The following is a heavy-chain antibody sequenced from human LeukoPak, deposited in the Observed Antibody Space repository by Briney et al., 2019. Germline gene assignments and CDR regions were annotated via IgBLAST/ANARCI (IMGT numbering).Heavy chain of an antibody. J-gene: IGHJ4*02. CDR1: GGSISSSSYY. CDR3: ARAPAASFHGSGSYALRSVYFDY. V-gene: IGHV4-39*07. Sequence: SETLSLTCTVSGGSISSSSYYWGWIRQPPGKGLEWIGSIYHSGSTYYNPSLKSRVTISVDTSKNQFSLKLSSVTAADTAVYYCARAPAASFHGSGSYALRSVYFDYWGQGTLVTVSS. D-gene: IGHD3-10*01. CDR2: IYHSGST.